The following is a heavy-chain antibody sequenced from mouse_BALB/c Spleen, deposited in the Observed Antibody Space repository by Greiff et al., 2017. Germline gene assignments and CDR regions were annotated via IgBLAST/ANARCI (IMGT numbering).Heavy chain of an antibody. CDR1: GFTFNTNA. Sequence: GGGLVQPKGSLKLSCAASGFTFNTNAMNWVRQAPGKGLEWVARIRSKSNNYATYYADSVKDRFTISRDDSQSMLYLQMNNLKTEDTAMYYCVREGTARAFYAMDYWGQGTSVTVSS. CDR3: VREGTARAFYAMDY. CDR2: IRSKSNNYAT. J-gene: IGHJ4*01. V-gene: IGHV10S3*01. D-gene: IGHD3-2*01.